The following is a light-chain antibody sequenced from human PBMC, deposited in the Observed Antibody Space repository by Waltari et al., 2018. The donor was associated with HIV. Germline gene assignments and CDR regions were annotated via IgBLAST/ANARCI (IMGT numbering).Light chain of an antibody. CDR3: AAWDDSLRGFYV. V-gene: IGLV1-47*01. CDR1: SSNIGSNY. CDR2: RNN. J-gene: IGLJ1*01. Sequence: QSVLTQPPSASGTPGQRVTISCSASSSNIGSNYVYWYQQLPGTAPKLLIYRNNQRPSGVPDRFSGSKSGTSASLAISGLRSEDEADYYCAAWDDSLRGFYVFGTGTKVTVL.